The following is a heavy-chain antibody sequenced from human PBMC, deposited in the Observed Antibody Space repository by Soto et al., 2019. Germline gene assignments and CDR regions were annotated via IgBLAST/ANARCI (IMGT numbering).Heavy chain of an antibody. J-gene: IGHJ2*01. Sequence: QVQLVQSGAEVKKPGASVKVSCKASGYTFTGYYMHWVRQAPGQGLEWMGWINPNSGGTNYAQKFQGRVTMTRDTSISPAYGERSRLRSDDTAVYYCATPSIAAAGLGGWSNWYFDLWGRGTLVTVSS. CDR2: INPNSGGT. D-gene: IGHD6-13*01. V-gene: IGHV1-2*02. CDR1: GYTFTGYY. CDR3: ATPSIAAAGLGGWSNWYFDL.